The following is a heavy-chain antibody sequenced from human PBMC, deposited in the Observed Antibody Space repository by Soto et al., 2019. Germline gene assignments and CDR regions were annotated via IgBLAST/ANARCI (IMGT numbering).Heavy chain of an antibody. D-gene: IGHD3-22*01. CDR1: GFTFSSYA. CDR3: AKDLLGMIVVANDAFDI. V-gene: IGHV3-23*01. J-gene: IGHJ3*02. Sequence: GGSLRLSCAASGFTFSSYAMSWVRQAPGKGLEWVSAISGSGGSTYYADSVKGRFTISRDNSKNTLYLQMNSLRAEDTAVYYCAKDLLGMIVVANDAFDIWGQGTMVTVSS. CDR2: ISGSGGST.